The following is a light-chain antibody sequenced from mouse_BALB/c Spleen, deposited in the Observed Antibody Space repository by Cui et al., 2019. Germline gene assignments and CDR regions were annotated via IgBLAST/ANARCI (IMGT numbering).Light chain of an antibody. V-gene: IGKV4-59*01. CDR1: SSVSY. J-gene: IGKJ5*01. CDR2: DTS. CDR3: QQWSSNPLT. Sequence: QIVLTQSPAIMSASPGEKVTMTCSASSSVSYMHWYQQKSGTSPKRWIYDTSKLASGVPARFCGSGSGTSYSLTISSMEAEDAATYYCQQWSSNPLTFGAGTKLELK.